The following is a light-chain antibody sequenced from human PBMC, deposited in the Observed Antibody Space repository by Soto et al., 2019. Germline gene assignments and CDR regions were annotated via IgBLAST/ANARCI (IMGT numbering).Light chain of an antibody. CDR2: GNS. V-gene: IGLV1-40*01. J-gene: IGLJ2*01. Sequence: QSVLTQPPSVSGAPGQRVTISCTGSSPNIGAGYDVHWYQQLPGTAPKLLIYGNSNQPSGVPDRFSGSKSGTSASLAITGLQAEDVADYYCQSYDSSLSGVVFGGGTKVTVL. CDR3: QSYDSSLSGVV. CDR1: SPNIGAGYD.